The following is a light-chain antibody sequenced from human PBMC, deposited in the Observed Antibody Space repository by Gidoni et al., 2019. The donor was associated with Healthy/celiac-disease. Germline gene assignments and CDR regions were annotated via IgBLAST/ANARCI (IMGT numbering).Light chain of an antibody. CDR2: KAS. J-gene: IGKJ3*01. Sequence: DIQTTQSPSTLSASVGDRVTITCRASQSISSWLAWYQQKPGKAPKLLIYKASSLESGVPSRFSGSGSGTEFTLTISSLQPDDFATYYCQQYNSYSSTFGPXTKVDIK. CDR1: QSISSW. CDR3: QQYNSYSST. V-gene: IGKV1-5*03.